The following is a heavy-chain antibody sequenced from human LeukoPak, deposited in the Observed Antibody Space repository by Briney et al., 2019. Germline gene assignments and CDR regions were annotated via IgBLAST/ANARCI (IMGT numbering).Heavy chain of an antibody. CDR2: IIPIFGTA. CDR1: GGTFSSYA. D-gene: IGHD6-13*01. V-gene: IGHV1-69*05. CDR3: ATATTGYSSSWYD. J-gene: IGHJ4*02. Sequence: ASVKVSCKASGGTFSSYAISWVRQAPGQGLEWMGRIIPIFGTANYAQKFQGRVTITTDESTSTAYMELSSLRSEDTAVYYCATATTGYSSSWYDWGQGTLVTVSS.